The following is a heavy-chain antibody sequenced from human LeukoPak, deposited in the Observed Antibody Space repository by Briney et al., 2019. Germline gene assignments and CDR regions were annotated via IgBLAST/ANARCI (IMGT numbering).Heavy chain of an antibody. CDR2: IYYSGST. Sequence: PSQTLSLTCTVSGGSISSGGYYWGWIRQPPGKGLEWIGSIYYSGSTYYNPSLKSRVTISVDTSKNQFSLKLSSVTAADTAVYYCATYGYYYYYGMDVWGQGTTVTVSS. CDR1: GGSISSGGYY. D-gene: IGHD3-10*01. J-gene: IGHJ6*02. V-gene: IGHV4-39*01. CDR3: ATYGYYYYYGMDV.